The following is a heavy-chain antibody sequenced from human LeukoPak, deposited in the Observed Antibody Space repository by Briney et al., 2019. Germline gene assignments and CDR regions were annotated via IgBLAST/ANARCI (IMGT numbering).Heavy chain of an antibody. CDR3: TPPPKYCSTSSCYAFDV. CDR1: GFTFSNAW. D-gene: IGHD2-2*01. V-gene: IGHV3-15*01. CDR2: IKSKTDGGTT. Sequence: GGSLRLSCAASGFTFSNAWMSWVRQAPGKGLEWVGRIKSKTDGGTTDYAAPVKGRFTISRDDSKNTVYLQMNSLKTEDTAVYYCTPPPKYCSTSSCYAFDVWGQGTMVTVSS. J-gene: IGHJ3*01.